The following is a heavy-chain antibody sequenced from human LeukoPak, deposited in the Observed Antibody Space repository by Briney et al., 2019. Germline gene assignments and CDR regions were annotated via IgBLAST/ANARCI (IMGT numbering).Heavy chain of an antibody. D-gene: IGHD5-18*01. J-gene: IGHJ6*03. CDR2: LWYDGSNK. CDR3: AKAGGRSGHYTAPLHDDYMDV. Sequence: GGSLRLSCAASGFTFSSYGMRWVRQAPGKGLEWVAVLWYDGSNKYYADSVKGRFTISRDNSKNTLYLQMNSLRAEDTAVYYCAKAGGRSGHYTAPLHDDYMDVWGKGTTVTVSS. CDR1: GFTFSSYG. V-gene: IGHV3-33*06.